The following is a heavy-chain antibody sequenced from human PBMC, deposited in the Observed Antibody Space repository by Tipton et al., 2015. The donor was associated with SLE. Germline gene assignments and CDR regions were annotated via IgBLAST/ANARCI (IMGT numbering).Heavy chain of an antibody. CDR1: GGSFSGYY. Sequence: TLSLTCAVYGGSFSGYYWSWIRQPPGKGLEWIGEINHSGSTNYNPSLKSRVTISMDTSKDQLSLKLSSVTAADTAMYYCVRERKYVVRFRELVAPDLWGQGTAITVSS. V-gene: IGHV4-34*01. CDR3: VRERKYVVRFRELVAPDL. J-gene: IGHJ3*01. CDR2: INHSGST. D-gene: IGHD1-26*01.